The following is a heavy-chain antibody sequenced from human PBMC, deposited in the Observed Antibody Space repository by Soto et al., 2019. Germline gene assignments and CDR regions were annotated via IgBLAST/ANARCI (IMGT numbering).Heavy chain of an antibody. CDR2: IYYSGST. CDR3: ARGSNCISTSCPGEDYYYYYGMDV. D-gene: IGHD2-2*01. Sequence: PSETLSLTCTVSGGSISSSSYYWGWIRQPPGKGLEWIGYIYYSGSTYYNPSLKSRVTISVDTSKNQFSLKLSSVTAADTAVYYCARGSNCISTSCPGEDYYYYYGMDVWGQGTTVTVSS. V-gene: IGHV4-30-4*08. CDR1: GGSISSSSYY. J-gene: IGHJ6*02.